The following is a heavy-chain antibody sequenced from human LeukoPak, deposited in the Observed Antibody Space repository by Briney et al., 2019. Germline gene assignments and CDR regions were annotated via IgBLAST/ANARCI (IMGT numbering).Heavy chain of an antibody. D-gene: IGHD5-12*01. Sequence: ASVKVSCKASGNTFTSYGINWVRQAPGQGLEWMGWISAYNGNTDYAQKLQGRVTITTDTATSTAYMELRSLRSDDTAVYYCASEEGNSGYDFNYWGQGTQVTVAS. CDR1: GNTFTSYG. V-gene: IGHV1-18*01. CDR2: ISAYNGNT. CDR3: ASEEGNSGYDFNY. J-gene: IGHJ4*02.